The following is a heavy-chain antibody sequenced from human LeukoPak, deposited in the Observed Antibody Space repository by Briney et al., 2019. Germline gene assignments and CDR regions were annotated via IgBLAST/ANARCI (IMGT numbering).Heavy chain of an antibody. V-gene: IGHV3-74*01. CDR3: VTHTASPY. J-gene: IGHJ4*02. CDR2: INSDASST. CDR1: GFTFSSYW. Sequence: GESLRLSCAASGFTFSSYWMHWVRQAPGKGLVWVSRINSDASSTSYAASVKGRFTISRDNAKNTLYLQMNSLRAEDTAVYYCVTHTASPYWGQGTLVTVSS. D-gene: IGHD5-18*01.